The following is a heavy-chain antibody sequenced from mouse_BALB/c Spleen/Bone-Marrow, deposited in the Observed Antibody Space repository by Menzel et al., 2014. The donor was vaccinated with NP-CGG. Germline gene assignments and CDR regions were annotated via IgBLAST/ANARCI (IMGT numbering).Heavy chain of an antibody. CDR2: INSGGSYS. CDR1: GFTFSSYA. CDR3: ARRGYGLYAMDY. Sequence: EVKVVESGGGLVKPGGSLKLSCAASGFTFSSYAMSWVRQTPEKRLEWVATINSGGSYSYYPDGVKGRFTISRDNAKNALYVQMSSLRSEDTAMYYCARRGYGLYAMDYWGQGTSVTVSS. V-gene: IGHV5-9-1*01. J-gene: IGHJ4*01. D-gene: IGHD1-1*01.